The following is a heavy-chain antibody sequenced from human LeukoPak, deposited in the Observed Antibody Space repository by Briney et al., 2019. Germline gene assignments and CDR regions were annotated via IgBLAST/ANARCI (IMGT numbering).Heavy chain of an antibody. D-gene: IGHD2-2*01. V-gene: IGHV3-66*01. CDR3: ARDQSRYCSGTTCYVA. CDR1: GFTVSNNY. J-gene: IGHJ5*02. Sequence: GGSLRLSCAASGFTVSNNYMSWVRQAPGKGLEWVSDIYSGGSTYYADSVEGRFTISRDNSKNTLYLQMNSLRAEDTAVYYCARDQSRYCSGTTCYVAWGQGTLVTVSS. CDR2: IYSGGST.